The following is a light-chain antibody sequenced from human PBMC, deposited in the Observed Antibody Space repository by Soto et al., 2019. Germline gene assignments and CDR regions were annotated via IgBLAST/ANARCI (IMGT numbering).Light chain of an antibody. Sequence: DIQMTQSPSSLSACIGDRVTITCRASQSVSNSLNWYQQKPGEAPNLLIYHVSNLQSGVPSRFSGSGSGTDFTLIIRSLQPEDFATYYCQQTYRTPTFGQGTKVDIK. J-gene: IGKJ1*01. CDR3: QQTYRTPT. CDR2: HVS. CDR1: QSVSNS. V-gene: IGKV1-39*01.